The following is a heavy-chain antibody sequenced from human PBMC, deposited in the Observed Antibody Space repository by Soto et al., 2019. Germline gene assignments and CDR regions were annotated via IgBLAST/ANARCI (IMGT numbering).Heavy chain of an antibody. CDR2: INAGNGNT. CDR3: ARAPLGIIVAPDF. V-gene: IGHV1-3*01. J-gene: IGHJ4*02. D-gene: IGHD3-22*01. CDR1: GYTFTSYA. Sequence: ASVKVSCKASGYTFTSYAMHWVRQAPGQRLEWMGWINAGNGNTKYSQKFQGRVTITRDTSASTAYMELSSLRSDDTAVYYYARAPLGIIVAPDFWGQGTLVTVSS.